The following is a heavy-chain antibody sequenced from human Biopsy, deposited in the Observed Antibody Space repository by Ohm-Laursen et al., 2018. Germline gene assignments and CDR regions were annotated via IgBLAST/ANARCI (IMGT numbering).Heavy chain of an antibody. CDR2: IYYSGST. CDR1: GVSIRSYF. Sequence: GTLSLTCSVSGVSIRSYFWNWIRQPPGKGLEWIGDIYYSGSTKYNPSLKSRVTISVDMSKSQLSLKLTSVTTADTAVYYCARGNEVMVTGPYFFDYWGQGTLVIVSS. D-gene: IGHD2-21*02. V-gene: IGHV4-59*01. J-gene: IGHJ4*02. CDR3: ARGNEVMVTGPYFFDY.